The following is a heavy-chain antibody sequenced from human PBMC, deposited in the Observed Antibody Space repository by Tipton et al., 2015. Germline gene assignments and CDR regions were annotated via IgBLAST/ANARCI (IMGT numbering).Heavy chain of an antibody. CDR2: ISWNSGSI. D-gene: IGHD3-10*01. J-gene: IGHJ4*02. V-gene: IGHV3-9*01. CDR3: ARAGSFRFDY. CDR1: GFTFDDYA. Sequence: SLRLSCSASGFTFDDYAMHWVRQAPGKGPEWVSGISWNSGSIRYADSVKGRFTISRDNAENSLYLQLNSLGGEDTAVYYCARAGSFRFDYWGLGPLVTVSP.